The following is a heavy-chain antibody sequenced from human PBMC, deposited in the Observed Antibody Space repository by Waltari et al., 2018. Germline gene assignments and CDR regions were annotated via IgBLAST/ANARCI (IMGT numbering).Heavy chain of an antibody. CDR1: GYTFTSYA. J-gene: IGHJ5*02. CDR3: ARGEGYCTGGVCSNWFDP. CDR2: INAGNGNT. Sequence: QVQLVQSGAEVKKPGASVKVSCKASGYTFTSYAMHLVRQAPGQRLEWMGWINAGNGNTKYSQKLQGRVTITRDTSASTAYMELSSLRSEDTAVYYCARGEGYCTGGVCSNWFDPWGQGTLVTVSS. D-gene: IGHD2-8*02. V-gene: IGHV1-3*01.